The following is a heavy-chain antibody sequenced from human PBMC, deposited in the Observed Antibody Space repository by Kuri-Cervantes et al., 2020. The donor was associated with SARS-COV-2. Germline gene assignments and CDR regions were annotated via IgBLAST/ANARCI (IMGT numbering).Heavy chain of an antibody. CDR2: IYYSGST. J-gene: IGHJ6*02. CDR3: ARRVPPWYDFWSGYYGMDV. V-gene: IGHV4-39*01. D-gene: IGHD3-3*01. Sequence: SETLSLTCTVSGGSISSSSYYWGWIRQPPGKGLEWIGSIYYSGSTYYNPSLKSRVTISVDTSKNQFSLKLSPVTAADTAVYYCARRVPPWYDFWSGYYGMDVWGQETTVTVSS. CDR1: GGSISSSSYY.